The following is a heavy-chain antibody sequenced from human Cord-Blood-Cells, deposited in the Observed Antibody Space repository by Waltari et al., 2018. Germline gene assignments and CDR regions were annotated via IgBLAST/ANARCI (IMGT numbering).Heavy chain of an antibody. CDR2: FDPEDGET. CDR3: ATAVYSSSSFDY. J-gene: IGHJ4*02. D-gene: IGHD6-6*01. CDR1: GYTLPELS. Sequence: QVQLVQSGAEVKKPGAPVQVPCKVSGYTLPELSMHWVRQAPGKGLEWMGGFDPEDGETIYAQKFQGRVTMTEDTSTDTAYMELSSLRSEDTAVYYCATAVYSSSSFDYWGQGTLVTVSS. V-gene: IGHV1-24*01.